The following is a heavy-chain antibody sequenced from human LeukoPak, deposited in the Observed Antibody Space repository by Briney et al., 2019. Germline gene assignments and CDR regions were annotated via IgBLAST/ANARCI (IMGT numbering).Heavy chain of an antibody. CDR3: ARLPSGSSPFDY. CDR2: IYSSGST. D-gene: IGHD3-10*01. V-gene: IGHV4-59*08. Sequence: SETLSLTCTVSGGPISNYYWTWIRQSPGKGLEWIGYIYSSGSTKYNPSLKSRVTISVDTSKNQFSLNLSSVTAADTALYYCARLPSGSSPFDYWGQGTLVTVSS. J-gene: IGHJ4*02. CDR1: GGPISNYY.